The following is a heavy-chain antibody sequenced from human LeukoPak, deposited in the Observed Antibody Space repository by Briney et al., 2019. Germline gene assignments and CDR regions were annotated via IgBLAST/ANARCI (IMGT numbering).Heavy chain of an antibody. CDR1: GFTFSSYG. CDR3: ARGLFFWSGYGNFDY. CDR2: IWYDGSNK. V-gene: IGHV3-33*01. D-gene: IGHD3-3*01. J-gene: IGHJ4*02. Sequence: GRSLRLSCAASGFTFSSYGMHWVRQAPGKGLEWVAVIWYDGSNKCYADSVKGRFTISRDNSKNTLYLQMNSLRAEDTAVYYCARGLFFWSGYGNFDYWGQGTLVTVSS.